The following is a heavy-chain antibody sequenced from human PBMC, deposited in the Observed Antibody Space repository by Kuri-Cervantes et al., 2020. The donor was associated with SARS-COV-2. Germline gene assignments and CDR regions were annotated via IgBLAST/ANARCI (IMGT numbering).Heavy chain of an antibody. D-gene: IGHD6-19*01. J-gene: IGHJ4*02. V-gene: IGHV3-43*02. CDR2: ISGDGGST. CDR3: ARDSRIAVSGDLDY. CDR1: GFTFDDYA. Sequence: GESLKISCAASGFTFDDYAMHWVRQAPGKGLEWVSLISGDGGSTYYADSVKGRFTISRDNSKNTLYLQMNSLRAEDTAVYYCARDSRIAVSGDLDYWGQGTLVTVSS.